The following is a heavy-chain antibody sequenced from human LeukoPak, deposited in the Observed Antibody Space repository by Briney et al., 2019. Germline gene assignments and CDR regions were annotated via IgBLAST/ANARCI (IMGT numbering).Heavy chain of an antibody. J-gene: IGHJ5*02. CDR1: GGSFSGYY. V-gene: IGHV4-34*01. CDR2: INHSGST. D-gene: IGHD2-2*01. Sequence: SETLSLTCAVYGGSFSGYYWSWIRQPPGKGLEWIGEINHSGSTNYNPSLKSRVTISVDTSKNQFSLKLSSLTAADTAVYYCARSATYCSSTSCYGYNWFDPWGQGTLVTVSS. CDR3: ARSATYCSSTSCYGYNWFDP.